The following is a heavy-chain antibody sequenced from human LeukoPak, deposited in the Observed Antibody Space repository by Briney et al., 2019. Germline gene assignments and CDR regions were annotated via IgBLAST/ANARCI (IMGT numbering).Heavy chain of an antibody. CDR3: ARESDPAAVRLTNAFDI. D-gene: IGHD2-2*01. J-gene: IGHJ3*02. CDR1: GGSISSYY. Sequence: SETLSLTCTVSGGSISSYYWSWTRQPPGKGLEWIGYIYYSGSTNYNPSLKSRVTISADTSKNQFSLKLSSVTAADTAVYYCARESDPAAVRLTNAFDIWGQGTMVTVSS. V-gene: IGHV4-59*12. CDR2: IYYSGST.